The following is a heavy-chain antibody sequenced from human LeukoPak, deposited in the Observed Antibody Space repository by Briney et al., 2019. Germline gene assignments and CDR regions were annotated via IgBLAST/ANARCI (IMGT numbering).Heavy chain of an antibody. V-gene: IGHV1-8*01. CDR1: GYTFTSYD. CDR3: ARLTTVIFNWFDP. CDR2: MNPNSGNT. Sequence: ASVKVSCKASGYTFTSYDINWVRQATGQGLEWMGWMNPNSGNTGYAQKFQGRVTMTRNTSISTAYMELSSLRSEDTAVYYCARLTTVIFNWFDPWGQGTLVTVSS. D-gene: IGHD4-17*01. J-gene: IGHJ5*02.